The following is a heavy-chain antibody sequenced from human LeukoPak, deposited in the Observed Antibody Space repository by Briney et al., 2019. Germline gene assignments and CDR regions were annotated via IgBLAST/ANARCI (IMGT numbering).Heavy chain of an antibody. CDR1: GGSFSGYY. V-gene: IGHV4-4*07. J-gene: IGHJ6*02. CDR3: ARDLGYYYGSGIGYYYGMDV. CDR2: IYTSGST. Sequence: SETLSLTCAVYGGSFSGYYWSWIRQPAGKGLEWVGRIYTSGSTNYNPSLKSRVTMSVDTSKNQFSLKLSSVTAADTAVYYCARDLGYYYGSGIGYYYGMDVWGQGTTVTVSS. D-gene: IGHD3-10*01.